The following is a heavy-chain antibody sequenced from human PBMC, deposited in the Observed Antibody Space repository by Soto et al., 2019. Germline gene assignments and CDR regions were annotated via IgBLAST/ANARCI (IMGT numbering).Heavy chain of an antibody. Sequence: ASVKVSCKASGYTFTSYGISWVRQAPGQGLEWMGWINPNGGGTNSAENFQGRVTMTRDTSINTAYLELYRLRSDDTAVYYCAREHHFGAWFDPWGQGTLVTVSS. CDR2: INPNGGGT. J-gene: IGHJ5*02. CDR1: GYTFTSYG. V-gene: IGHV1-2*02. CDR3: AREHHFGAWFDP. D-gene: IGHD3-16*01.